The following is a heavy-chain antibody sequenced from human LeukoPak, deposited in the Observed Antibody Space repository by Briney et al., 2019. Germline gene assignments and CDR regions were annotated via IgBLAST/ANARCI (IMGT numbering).Heavy chain of an antibody. D-gene: IGHD3-3*01. J-gene: IGHJ4*02. CDR1: GFTFSRYW. V-gene: IGHV3-23*01. CDR2: ISSSTGST. CDR3: AKDALNDFWSGYYFDY. Sequence: GGSLRLSCAASGFTFSRYWMHWVRQAPGKGLEWVSSISSSTGSTNYADSVKGRFTISRDKSKNTLYLQMNSLRAEDTAVYYCAKDALNDFWSGYYFDYWGQGTLVTVSS.